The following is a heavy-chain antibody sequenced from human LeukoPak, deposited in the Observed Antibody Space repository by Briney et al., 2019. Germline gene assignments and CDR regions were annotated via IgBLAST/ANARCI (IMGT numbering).Heavy chain of an antibody. Sequence: PERSLRLSCAASGFTFSSYSMNWVRQAPGKGLEWVSSISSSSSYIYYADSVKGRFTISRDNAKNSLYLQMNSLRAEDTAVYYCARVIVGAADYWGQGTLVTVSS. CDR3: ARVIVGAADY. D-gene: IGHD1-26*01. J-gene: IGHJ4*02. V-gene: IGHV3-21*01. CDR2: ISSSSSYI. CDR1: GFTFSSYS.